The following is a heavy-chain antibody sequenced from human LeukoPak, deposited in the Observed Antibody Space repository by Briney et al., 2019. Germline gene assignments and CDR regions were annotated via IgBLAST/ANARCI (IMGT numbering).Heavy chain of an antibody. CDR1: GYSFTSYW. D-gene: IGHD6-19*01. Sequence: GESLKISCKGSGYSFTSYWIGWVRQMPGKGLEWMGIIYPGDSDPRYSPSFQGQVTISADMSISTAYLQWSSLKASDTAMYYCARTGYSSGWYGSFDYWGQGTLVTVSS. J-gene: IGHJ4*02. CDR2: IYPGDSDP. CDR3: ARTGYSSGWYGSFDY. V-gene: IGHV5-51*01.